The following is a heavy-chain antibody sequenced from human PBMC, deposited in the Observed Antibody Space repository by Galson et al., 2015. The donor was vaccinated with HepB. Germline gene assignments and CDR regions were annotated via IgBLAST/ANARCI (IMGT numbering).Heavy chain of an antibody. CDR1: GFSLSTSGMC. CDR3: ARTVSEGRFSWFDY. V-gene: IGHV2-70*01. Sequence: PALVKPTQTLTLTCAFSGFSLSTSGMCVSWIRQPPGKALEWLALIDWDDDKYYSTSLKTRLTISKDTSKNQVVLTMTNMDPVDTATYYCARTVSEGRFSWFDYWGQGTLVTVSS. CDR2: IDWDDDK. J-gene: IGHJ4*02. D-gene: IGHD4-17*01.